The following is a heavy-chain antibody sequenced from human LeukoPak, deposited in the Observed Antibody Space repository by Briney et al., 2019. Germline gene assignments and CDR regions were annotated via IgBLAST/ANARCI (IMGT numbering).Heavy chain of an antibody. J-gene: IGHJ2*01. V-gene: IGHV3-23*01. CDR1: GFTFSSYA. CDR3: AKDHPQRFDYGDYVGDWYFDL. D-gene: IGHD4-17*01. Sequence: PGGSLRLSCVDSGFTFSSYAMSWVRQAPGKGLEWVSGITGSGGSTYHADSVKGRFTISRDKSKNTLYLQMDSLTAEDTAVYYCAKDHPQRFDYGDYVGDWYFDLWGRGTLVTVSS. CDR2: ITGSGGST.